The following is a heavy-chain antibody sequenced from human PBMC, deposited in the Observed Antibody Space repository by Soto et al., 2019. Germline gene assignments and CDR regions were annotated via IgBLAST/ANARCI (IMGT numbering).Heavy chain of an antibody. J-gene: IGHJ3*02. Sequence: PSETLSLTCTVSGGSNSSYYWSWIRQPPGKGLEWIGYIYNRGNTNYNPSLKSRVTISVHTSKNQFSLKLSSVTAADTAVYFCARSTIRHAFDIWGQGTVVTVS. CDR1: GGSNSSYY. CDR2: IYNRGNT. V-gene: IGHV4-59*01. CDR3: ARSTIRHAFDI.